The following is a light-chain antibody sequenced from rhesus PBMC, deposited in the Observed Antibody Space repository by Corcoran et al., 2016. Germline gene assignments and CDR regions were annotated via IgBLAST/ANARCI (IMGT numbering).Light chain of an antibody. J-gene: IGKJ4*01. Sequence: DIQMTQSPSSLSASVGDTVTITCRASQSISSYLNWFQQKPGKAPKLLIYDASTLQSGVPSRFSGSGSGTDYTFTISSLQPEDVATYYCQHGYGTPLTFGGGTKVEIK. V-gene: IGKV1-74*01. CDR1: QSISSY. CDR2: DAS. CDR3: QHGYGTPLT.